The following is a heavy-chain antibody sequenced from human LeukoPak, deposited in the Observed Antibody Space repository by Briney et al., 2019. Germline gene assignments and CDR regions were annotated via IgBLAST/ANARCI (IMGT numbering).Heavy chain of an antibody. V-gene: IGHV1-2*02. Sequence: GASVKVSCKASGYTFTDYFIHWVRQAPGQGLEWMGWLNPHSGVTKYAQKFQGRVTMTRDTSISTAYMDLSGLKSDDTAVYFCARELIEDQKWFDPWGQGTLVTVSS. CDR1: GYTFTDYF. J-gene: IGHJ5*02. CDR2: LNPHSGVT. CDR3: ARELIEDQKWFDP. D-gene: IGHD2/OR15-2a*01.